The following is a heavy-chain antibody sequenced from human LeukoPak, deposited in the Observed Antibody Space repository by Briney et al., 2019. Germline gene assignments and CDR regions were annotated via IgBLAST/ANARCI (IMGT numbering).Heavy chain of an antibody. J-gene: IGHJ4*02. CDR3: ARSPPYAVPYYFDC. Sequence: GGSLRLSCAAFGFAVRTNYMSWVGQGPGKGLVWVSIFYTGGSTYYAESVKGRFTISRDNSKNTLYLQMNSLRDEDTAMYYCARSPPYAVPYYFDCWGQGTLVTVSS. D-gene: IGHD4-17*01. CDR2: FYTGGST. V-gene: IGHV3-66*02. CDR1: GFAVRTNY.